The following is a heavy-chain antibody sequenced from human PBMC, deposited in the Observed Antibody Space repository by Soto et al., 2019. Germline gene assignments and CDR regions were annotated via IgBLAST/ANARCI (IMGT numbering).Heavy chain of an antibody. Sequence: EVPLLESGGGLVQPGGSLRLSCAASGFTFSSYAMSWVRQAPGKGLEWVSAISGSGGSTYYADSVKGRFTISRDNSKNTLYMQMNRLRAEDTAVYYCAKEWTTMIVPDWYFDLWGRGTLVTVSS. CDR2: ISGSGGST. CDR3: AKEWTTMIVPDWYFDL. J-gene: IGHJ2*01. CDR1: GFTFSSYA. V-gene: IGHV3-23*01. D-gene: IGHD3-22*01.